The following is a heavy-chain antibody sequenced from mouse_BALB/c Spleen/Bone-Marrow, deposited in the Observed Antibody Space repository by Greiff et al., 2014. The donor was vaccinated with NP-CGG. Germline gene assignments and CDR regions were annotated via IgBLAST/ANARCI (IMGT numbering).Heavy chain of an antibody. D-gene: IGHD1-1*01. V-gene: IGHV1S81*02. J-gene: IGHJ4*01. CDR3: ARLIYGSSYIVDF. CDR2: INPSNGRT. CDR1: GYTFTGYW. Sequence: VQLVESGAELVKPGASVKLSCKASGYTFTGYWMRWVKQRPGQGLEWIGEINPSNGRTNYNEKFKSMATLTVDKSSSTAYMQLSSLPSEDSAVFYCARLIYGSSYIVDFWGQGTSVTVSS.